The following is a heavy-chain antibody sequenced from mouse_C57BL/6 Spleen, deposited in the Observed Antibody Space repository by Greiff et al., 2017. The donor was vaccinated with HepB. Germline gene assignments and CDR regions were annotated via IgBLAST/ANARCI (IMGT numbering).Heavy chain of an antibody. CDR2: IDPSDSYT. CDR1: GYTFTSYW. J-gene: IGHJ3*01. CDR3: ARNYGSSYAWFAY. Sequence: VQLQQSGAELVKPGASVKLSCKASGYTFTSYWMQWVKQRPGQGLEWIGEIDPSDSYTNYNQKFKGKATLTVDTSSSTAYMQLSSLTSEDSAVYYCARNYGSSYAWFAYWGQGTLVTVSA. V-gene: IGHV1-50*01. D-gene: IGHD1-1*01.